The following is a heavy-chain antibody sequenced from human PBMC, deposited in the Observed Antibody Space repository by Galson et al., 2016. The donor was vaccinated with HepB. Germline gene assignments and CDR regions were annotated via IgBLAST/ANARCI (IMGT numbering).Heavy chain of an antibody. J-gene: IGHJ6*02. CDR3: ARSGIAVSLYGMYV. D-gene: IGHD6-19*01. Sequence: SLRLSCAASGMYFSLYSMNWVRQAPGKGLEWISYISGNSGTIYYADSVKGRFTISRDKAGNSLFLQMSSLRDDDTAIYYCARSGIAVSLYGMYVWGQGTSVTVS. V-gene: IGHV3-48*02. CDR1: GMYFSLYS. CDR2: ISGNSGTI.